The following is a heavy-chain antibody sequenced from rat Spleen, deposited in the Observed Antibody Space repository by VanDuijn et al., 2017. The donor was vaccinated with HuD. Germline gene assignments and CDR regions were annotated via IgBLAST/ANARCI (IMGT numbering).Heavy chain of an antibody. V-gene: IGHV5-19*01. CDR2: ISYGDSSGHSST. Sequence: EVKLVESGGGLVQPGRSLKLSCAASGFTFSNYGMHWIRQAPTKGLEWVASISYGDSSGHSSTYYRDSVKGRFTISRDNAKSTLSLQMNSLRSEDTATYYCTTGSYFDYWGQGVMVTVSS. D-gene: IGHD5-1*01. CDR1: GFTFSNYG. J-gene: IGHJ2*01. CDR3: TTGSYFDY.